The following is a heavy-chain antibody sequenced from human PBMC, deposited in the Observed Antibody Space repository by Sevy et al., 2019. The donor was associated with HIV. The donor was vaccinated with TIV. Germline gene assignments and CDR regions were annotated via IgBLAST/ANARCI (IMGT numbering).Heavy chain of an antibody. J-gene: IGHJ4*02. CDR1: GGSVSSGSYY. CDR2: IYYSGST. CDR3: ARVRGGYSGFGGFDY. D-gene: IGHD5-12*01. V-gene: IGHV4-61*01. Sequence: SETLSLTCTVSGGSVSSGSYYWSWIRQPPGKGLEWIGYIYYSGSTNHNPSLKRRVTISVDTSNNQFSLKLNSVTAADTAVYYCARVRGGYSGFGGFDYWGQGTLVTVSS.